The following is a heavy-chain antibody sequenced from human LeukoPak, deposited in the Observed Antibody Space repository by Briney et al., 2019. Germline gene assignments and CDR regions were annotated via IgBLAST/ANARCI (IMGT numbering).Heavy chain of an antibody. CDR2: IIAGNGNT. J-gene: IGHJ5*02. D-gene: IGHD3-10*01. Sequence: GASVKVSCMASGYTFTSDAMHCVCQAPGQRLEWMGWIIAGNGNTKYSQTFQGRVTITRDTSASTAYMELSSLRSEDTAVYYCAVHPDYYYGSGSYYHWGQGTLVTASS. CDR1: GYTFTSDA. V-gene: IGHV1-3*01. CDR3: AVHPDYYYGSGSYYH.